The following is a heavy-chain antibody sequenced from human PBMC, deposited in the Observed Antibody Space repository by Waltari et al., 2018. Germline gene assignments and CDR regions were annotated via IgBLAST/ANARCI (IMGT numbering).Heavy chain of an antibody. J-gene: IGHJ4*02. CDR2: VSPRSGKV. CDR3: AKMGISWYYFDD. D-gene: IGHD6-13*01. V-gene: IGHV1-18*04. Sequence: QVQMVQSGTEVKKSGASVKVSCKTSGYTFTSHDVNWVRQAPGQGLEWMGRVSPRSGKVDFADKFQGRLVLSTDTATATVHMELTYLTPDDTAVYFCAKMGISWYYFDDWGQGTLVTVSS. CDR1: GYTFTSHD.